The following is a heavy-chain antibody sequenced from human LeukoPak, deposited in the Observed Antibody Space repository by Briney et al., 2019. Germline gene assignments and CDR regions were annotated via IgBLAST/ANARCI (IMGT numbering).Heavy chain of an antibody. V-gene: IGHV3-15*01. J-gene: IGHJ4*02. CDR1: GFTFRDAW. CDR2: IKRKIDGETV. Sequence: GGSLRLSCAASGFTFRDAWMSWVRQVPGKGLEWVGLIKRKIDGETVDYAAPVKGRFTISRDDPVSTVYLEMSSLSAEDTAVYYCTSLWSYTGYWGPGTLVTVSS. D-gene: IGHD4/OR15-4a*01. CDR3: TSLWSYTGY.